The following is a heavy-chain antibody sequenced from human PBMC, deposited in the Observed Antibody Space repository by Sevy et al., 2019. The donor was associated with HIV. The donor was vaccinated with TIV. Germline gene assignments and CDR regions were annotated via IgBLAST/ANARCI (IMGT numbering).Heavy chain of an antibody. CDR1: GGSISSYY. D-gene: IGHD4-4*01. J-gene: IGHJ5*02. CDR2: IYYSGST. V-gene: IGHV4-59*13. CDR3: ARAYSKGNWFDP. Sequence: SETLSLTCTVSGGSISSYYWSWIRQPPGKGLEWIGYIYYSGSTNYNPSLKSRFTISVDTSKNQFSLKLSSVTAADTAVYYCARAYSKGNWFDPWGQGTLVTVSS.